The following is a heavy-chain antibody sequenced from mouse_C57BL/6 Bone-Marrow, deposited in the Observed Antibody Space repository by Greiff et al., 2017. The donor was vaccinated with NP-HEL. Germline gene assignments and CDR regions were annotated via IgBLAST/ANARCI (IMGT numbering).Heavy chain of an antibody. V-gene: IGHV5-16*01. CDR2: INYDGSST. D-gene: IGHD1-1*01. CDR1: GFTFSDYY. Sequence: EVMLVESEGGLVQPGSSMKLSCTASGFTFSDYYMAWVRQVPEKGLEWVANINYDGSSTNYLDSLKSRFIISRDNAKNILYLQMSSLKSEDTATYYCAREYYGSSADWYFDVWGTGTTVTVSS. CDR3: AREYYGSSADWYFDV. J-gene: IGHJ1*03.